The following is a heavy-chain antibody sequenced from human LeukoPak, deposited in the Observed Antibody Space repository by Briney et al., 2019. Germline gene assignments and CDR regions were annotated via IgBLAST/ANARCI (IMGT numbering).Heavy chain of an antibody. CDR3: AKGIIPSAYSYIDF. Sequence: GGSLRLSCAASGFTFSSYAMSWVRQAPGKGLEWVSAISGSGGSTYYADSVKGRFTISRDNSKNTLYLQMVGLRAEDTALYYCAKGIIPSAYSYIDFWGQGTLVTVSS. J-gene: IGHJ4*02. D-gene: IGHD2-15*01. CDR1: GFTFSSYA. V-gene: IGHV3-23*01. CDR2: ISGSGGST.